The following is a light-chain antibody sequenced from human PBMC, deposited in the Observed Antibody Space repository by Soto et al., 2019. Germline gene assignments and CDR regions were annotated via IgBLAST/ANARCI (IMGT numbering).Light chain of an antibody. CDR1: QSVSGSY. J-gene: IGKJ2*01. Sequence: EIVLTQSPGTLSLSPGERATLSCRASQSVSGSYLAWYQQKPGQAPRLLIYGASSRATGIPDRFSGSGSGTDFTLTISRLEPEDFAVYYCQQYGSSYTFGQEAKLEIK. V-gene: IGKV3-20*01. CDR3: QQYGSSYT. CDR2: GAS.